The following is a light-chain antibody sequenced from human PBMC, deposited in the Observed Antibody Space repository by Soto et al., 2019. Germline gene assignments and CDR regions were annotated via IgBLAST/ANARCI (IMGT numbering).Light chain of an antibody. CDR1: SSNVGRNA. CDR2: SNT. Sequence: QSVLTQPPSASGTPGQRVTISCSGSSSNVGRNAVTWYQQVPGTAPKLLIYSNTQRPSGVPDRFSGAKSGTSASLAISGLQSEDEADYYCAAWDDSLSGLVFGGGTKLTVL. V-gene: IGLV1-44*01. CDR3: AAWDDSLSGLV. J-gene: IGLJ2*01.